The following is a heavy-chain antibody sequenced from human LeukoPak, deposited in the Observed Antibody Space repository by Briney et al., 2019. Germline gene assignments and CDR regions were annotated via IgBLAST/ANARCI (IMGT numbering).Heavy chain of an antibody. CDR3: ARGGSPTYYYYYMDA. V-gene: IGHV3-30-3*01. J-gene: IGHJ6*03. Sequence: GGSLRLSCAASGFTFSGFWMHWVRQAPGKGLEWVAVISYDGSHKYYADSVKGRFTISRDNSKNALYLQMNSLRAEDTAVNYCARGGSPTYYYYYMDAWGKGTTVTVSS. CDR1: GFTFSGFW. D-gene: IGHD6-25*01. CDR2: ISYDGSHK.